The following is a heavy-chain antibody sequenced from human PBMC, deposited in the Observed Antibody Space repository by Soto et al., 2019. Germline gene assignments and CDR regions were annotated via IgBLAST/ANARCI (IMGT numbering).Heavy chain of an antibody. CDR3: ARDYEGYCSGGSCYPLDY. D-gene: IGHD2-15*01. CDR1: GYTFTSYG. J-gene: IGHJ4*02. CDR2: ISAYNGNT. V-gene: IGHV1-18*01. Sequence: QVQLVQSGAEVKKPGASVKVSCKASGYTFTSYGISWVRQAPGQGLEWMGWISAYNGNTNYAQKLQGRVTMTTDTSTSTAYMEVRSLRSDDTAVYYCARDYEGYCSGGSCYPLDYWGQGTLVTVSS.